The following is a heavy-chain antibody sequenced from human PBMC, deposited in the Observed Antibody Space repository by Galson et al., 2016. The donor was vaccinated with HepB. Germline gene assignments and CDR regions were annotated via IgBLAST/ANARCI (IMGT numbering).Heavy chain of an antibody. Sequence: SLRLSCAASGFTFSRYWMAWVRQAPGKGLEWVANIKLDGSEKYYVDSVRGRFTISRDNAKNSLYVQMNSLRDEDMALYYCVREGNWNDEGGFDYWGKGALVTVSS. CDR3: VREGNWNDEGGFDY. D-gene: IGHD1-1*01. V-gene: IGHV3-7*01. J-gene: IGHJ4*02. CDR1: GFTFSRYW. CDR2: IKLDGSEK.